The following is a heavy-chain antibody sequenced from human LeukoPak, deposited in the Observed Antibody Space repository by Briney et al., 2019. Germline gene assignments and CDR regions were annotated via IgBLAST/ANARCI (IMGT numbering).Heavy chain of an antibody. Sequence: ASVKVSCKASGYTFTSYYMHWVRQAPGQGLEWMGIINPNGGSTSYAQKFQGRVTMTRDTSTSTVYMELSSLRSEDTAVYYCARGLKGSYYDFWSGYYLEDWGQGTLVTVSS. CDR2: INPNGGST. CDR1: GYTFTSYY. J-gene: IGHJ4*02. CDR3: ARGLKGSYYDFWSGYYLED. D-gene: IGHD3-3*01. V-gene: IGHV1-46*01.